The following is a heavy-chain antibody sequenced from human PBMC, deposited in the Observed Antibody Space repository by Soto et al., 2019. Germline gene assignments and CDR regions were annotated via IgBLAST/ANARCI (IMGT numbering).Heavy chain of an antibody. D-gene: IGHD3-22*01. V-gene: IGHV1-18*01. CDR2: ISAYNGNT. J-gene: IGHJ6*02. Sequence: QVPLVQSGAEVKKPGASVKVSCKASGYTFTSYGISWVRQAPGQGLEWMGWISAYNGNTNYAQKLQGRVTMTTDTSTSTAYMELRSLRSDDTTVYYCARVYYYDSSGPYYYYYGMDVWGQGTTVTVSS. CDR1: GYTFTSYG. CDR3: ARVYYYDSSGPYYYYYGMDV.